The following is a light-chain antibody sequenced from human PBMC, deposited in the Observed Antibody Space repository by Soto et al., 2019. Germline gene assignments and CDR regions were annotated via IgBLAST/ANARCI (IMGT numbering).Light chain of an antibody. CDR3: SSYTSSSTLVV. CDR2: DVS. V-gene: IGLV2-14*01. J-gene: IGLJ2*01. Sequence: QSASVSGSPGQSITISCTGTSSDVGGYNYVSWYQQHPGKAPNLMIYDVSNRPSGVSNRFSGSKSGNTASLTISGLQAEDEADYYCSSYTSSSTLVVFGGGTKVTVL. CDR1: SSDVGGYNY.